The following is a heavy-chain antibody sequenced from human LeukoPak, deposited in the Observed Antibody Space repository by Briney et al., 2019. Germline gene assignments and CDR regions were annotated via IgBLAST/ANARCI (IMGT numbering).Heavy chain of an antibody. CDR1: GGTFSSYA. CDR3: ASIAAAGTGWFDP. D-gene: IGHD6-13*01. CDR2: IIPFFGTA. Sequence: GASVKVSCKASGGTFSSYAISWVRQAPGQGLEWMGGIIPFFGTANYAQKFQGRVTITADESTSTAYMELSSLRSEDTAVYYCASIAAAGTGWFDPWGQGTLVTVSS. V-gene: IGHV1-69*13. J-gene: IGHJ5*02.